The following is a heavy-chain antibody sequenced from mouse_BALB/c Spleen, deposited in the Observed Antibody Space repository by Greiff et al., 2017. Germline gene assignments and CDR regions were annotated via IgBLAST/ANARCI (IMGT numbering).Heavy chain of an antibody. Sequence: EVQLQQSGPGLVKPSQSLSLTCSVTGYSITRGYYWNWIRQFPGNKLEWMGYISYDGSNNYNPSLKNRISITRDTSKNQFFLKLNSVTTEDTATYYCAREGVRRGTAWFAYWGQGTLVTVSA. V-gene: IGHV3-6*02. J-gene: IGHJ3*01. CDR1: GYSITRGYY. CDR2: ISYDGSN. D-gene: IGHD2-14*01. CDR3: AREGVRRGTAWFAY.